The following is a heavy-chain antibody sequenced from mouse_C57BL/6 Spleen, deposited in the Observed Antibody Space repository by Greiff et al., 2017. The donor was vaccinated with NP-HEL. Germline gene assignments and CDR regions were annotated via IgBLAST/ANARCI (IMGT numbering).Heavy chain of an antibody. V-gene: IGHV1-50*01. CDR1: GYTFTSYW. Sequence: QVQLQQPGAELVKPGASVKLSCKASGYTFTSYWMQWVKQRPGQGLEWIGEIDPSDSYTNYNQKFKGKATLTVDTSSSTAYMQLSSLTAEDAAVYYCARGVITTVVEGYFDVWGTGTTVTVSS. J-gene: IGHJ1*03. D-gene: IGHD1-1*01. CDR2: IDPSDSYT. CDR3: ARGVITTVVEGYFDV.